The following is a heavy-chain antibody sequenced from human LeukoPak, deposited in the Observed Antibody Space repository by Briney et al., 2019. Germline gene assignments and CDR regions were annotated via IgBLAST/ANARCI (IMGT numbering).Heavy chain of an antibody. CDR2: IYTSGST. CDR1: GGSISSYY. Sequence: SETLSLTCTVSGGSISSYYWSWIRQPAGKGLEWIGRIYTSGSTNYNPSLKSRVTMSVDTSKNQFSLKLSSVTAADTAVYYCARDPEGIAVAASDYWGQGTLVTVSS. J-gene: IGHJ4*02. D-gene: IGHD6-19*01. V-gene: IGHV4-4*07. CDR3: ARDPEGIAVAASDY.